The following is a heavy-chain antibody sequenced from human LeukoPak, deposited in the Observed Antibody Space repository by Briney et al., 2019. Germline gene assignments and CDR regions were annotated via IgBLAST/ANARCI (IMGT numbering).Heavy chain of an antibody. CDR1: GGSISSYY. CDR3: ARASGYYSIFLDY. V-gene: IGHV4-59*12. J-gene: IGHJ4*02. Sequence: SETLSLTCTVSGGSISSYYWSWIRQPPGKGLEWIGYIYYSGSTNYNPSLKSRVTISVDTSKNQFSLKLSSVTAADTAVYYCARASGYYSIFLDYWGQGTLVTVSS. CDR2: IYYSGST. D-gene: IGHD3-22*01.